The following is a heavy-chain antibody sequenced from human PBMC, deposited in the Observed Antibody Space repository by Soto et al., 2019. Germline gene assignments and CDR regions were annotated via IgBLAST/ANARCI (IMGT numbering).Heavy chain of an antibody. CDR3: ARDGGYWSGYYSGYYYYGMDV. D-gene: IGHD3-3*01. Sequence: GASVKVSCKASGYTFTSYGISWVRQAPGQGLEWMGCFDPVDGETDYAQKFQGRVTMTEDTSTDTAYMELSSLRSEDTAVYYCARDGGYWSGYYSGYYYYGMDVWGQGTTVTVSS. CDR2: FDPVDGET. CDR1: GYTFTSYG. V-gene: IGHV1-18*01. J-gene: IGHJ6*02.